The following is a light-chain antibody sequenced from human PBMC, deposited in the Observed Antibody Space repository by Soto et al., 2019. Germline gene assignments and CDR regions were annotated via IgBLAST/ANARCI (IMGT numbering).Light chain of an antibody. CDR1: SSDVGSYDL. CDR3: CSYAGSRTFV. V-gene: IGLV2-23*01. CDR2: DGS. J-gene: IGLJ3*02. Sequence: QSALTQPASVSGSPGQSITISCTGTSSDVGSYDLVSWYQQHPGTAPKLMIYDGSKRPSGVSHRFSGSKSGNTASLTISGLQAEDEGDYHCCSYAGSRTFVFGGGTKLTVL.